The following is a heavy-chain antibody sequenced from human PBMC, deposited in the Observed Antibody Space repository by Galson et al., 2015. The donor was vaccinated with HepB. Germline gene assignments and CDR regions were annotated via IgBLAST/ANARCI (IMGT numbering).Heavy chain of an antibody. Sequence: SLRLSCAESGFTFSSYGMHWVRQAPGKGLEWVAVIWYDGSNKYYADSVKSRFTISRDNSKNTMYLQMNSLRAEYTAVYYCARGSSSFDYWGQRTLVTVSS. CDR3: ARGSSSFDY. D-gene: IGHD6-6*01. CDR2: IWYDGSNK. V-gene: IGHV3-33*01. CDR1: GFTFSSYG. J-gene: IGHJ4*02.